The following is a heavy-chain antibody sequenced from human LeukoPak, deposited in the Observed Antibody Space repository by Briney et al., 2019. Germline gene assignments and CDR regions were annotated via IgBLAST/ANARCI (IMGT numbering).Heavy chain of an antibody. D-gene: IGHD1-7*01. Sequence: PSETLSLTCAVYGGSFSGYYWSWIRQPPGKGLEWIGEINHSGSTDYSPSLKSRVTISVDTSKNQFSLKLSSVTAADTAVYYCARAAGTTRIDYWGQGTLVTVSS. V-gene: IGHV4-34*01. CDR2: INHSGST. CDR3: ARAAGTTRIDY. J-gene: IGHJ4*02. CDR1: GGSFSGYY.